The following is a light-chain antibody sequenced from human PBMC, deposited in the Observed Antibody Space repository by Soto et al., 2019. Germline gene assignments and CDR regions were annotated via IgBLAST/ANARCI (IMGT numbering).Light chain of an antibody. J-gene: IGKJ2*01. V-gene: IGKV1-12*01. CDR3: QQANSFPHT. CDR2: AAS. CDR1: QSISSW. Sequence: DIQMTQSPSSVSASVGDRVTITCRASQSISSWLAWYQQKPGKAPKLMIYAASSLQSGVPSRFSGSGSVTDFTLTISRLQPEDFATYYCQQANSFPHTFGKGTKVEIK.